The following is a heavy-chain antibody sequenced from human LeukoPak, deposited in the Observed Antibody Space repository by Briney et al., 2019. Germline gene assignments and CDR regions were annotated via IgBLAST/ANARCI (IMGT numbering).Heavy chain of an antibody. CDR2: ISSSGSTI. Sequence: GGSLRLSCAASGFTFSDYYMSWIRQAPGKGLEWVSCISSSGSTIYYADSVKGRFTISRDNAKNSLYLQMNSLRAEDTAVYYCASGRLEEKGPYYFDYWGQGTLVTVSS. V-gene: IGHV3-11*01. CDR3: ASGRLEEKGPYYFDY. D-gene: IGHD3-16*01. CDR1: GFTFSDYY. J-gene: IGHJ4*02.